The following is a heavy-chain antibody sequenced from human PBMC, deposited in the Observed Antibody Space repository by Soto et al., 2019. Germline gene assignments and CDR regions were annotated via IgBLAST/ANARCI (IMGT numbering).Heavy chain of an antibody. D-gene: IGHD3-16*02. CDR3: ARPFNYDYVWGSYRGRDGFDY. Sequence: GGSLRLSCAASGFTFSSYSMNWVRQAPGKGLEWVSYISSSSSTIYYADSVKGRFTISRDNAKNSLYLQMNSLRDEDTAVYYCARPFNYDYVWGSYRGRDGFDYWGQGTLVTVSS. CDR2: ISSSSSTI. V-gene: IGHV3-48*02. J-gene: IGHJ4*02. CDR1: GFTFSSYS.